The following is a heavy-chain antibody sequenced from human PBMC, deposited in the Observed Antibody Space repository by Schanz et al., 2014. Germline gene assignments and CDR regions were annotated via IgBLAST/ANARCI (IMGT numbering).Heavy chain of an antibody. Sequence: EVQLVESGGGLVKPGGSLRLSCAASGFTFSTYWMHWVRQAPGKGLVWVSHINSDGTTTTYADSVKGRFTISRDNAENTLYLQMNSLRAEDTAVYYCARDGDFDYWGQGTLVTVSS. V-gene: IGHV3-74*01. CDR1: GFTFSTYW. CDR2: INSDGTTT. J-gene: IGHJ4*02. CDR3: ARDGDFDY.